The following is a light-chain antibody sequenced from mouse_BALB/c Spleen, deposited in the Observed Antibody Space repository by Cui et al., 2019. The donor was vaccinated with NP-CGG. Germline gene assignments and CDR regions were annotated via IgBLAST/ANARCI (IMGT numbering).Light chain of an antibody. Sequence: QAVVTQESAPTTSPGETVTLTCRSSTGAVTTSNYANWVQEKPDHLFTGLIGGTKNRAPGVPARFSGSLIGDKAALTITGPQTDDEAIYFCALWYSNHWVFGGGTKLTVL. CDR2: GTK. CDR1: TGAVTTSNY. CDR3: ALWYSNHWV. J-gene: IGLJ1*01. V-gene: IGLV1*01.